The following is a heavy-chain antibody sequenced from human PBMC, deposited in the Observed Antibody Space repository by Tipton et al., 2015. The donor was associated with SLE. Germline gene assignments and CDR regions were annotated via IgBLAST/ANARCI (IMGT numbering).Heavy chain of an antibody. D-gene: IGHD1-26*01. CDR2: IHLGDSES. CDR1: ANSLTSYW. CDR3: ARQSGGYYYMDV. V-gene: IGHV5-51*01. J-gene: IGHJ6*03. Sequence: QLVQSGAEVKKPGESLKISCRASANSLTSYWIAWLRQMPGKGLEWMGIIHLGDSESRYSPSFEGQVTISADRSFNTAYLQWGSLKASDTALYYCARQSGGYYYMDVWGKGTTVTVSS.